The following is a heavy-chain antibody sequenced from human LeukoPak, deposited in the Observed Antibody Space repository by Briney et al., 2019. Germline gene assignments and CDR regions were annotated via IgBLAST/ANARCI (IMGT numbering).Heavy chain of an antibody. Sequence: PSETLSLTCAVYGGSFSGYYWSWIRQPPGKGLEWIGEINHSGSTNYNPSLKSRVTISVDTSKNQFSLKLSSVTAADTAVYYCARHAGGTTYDYWGQGTLVTVSS. CDR1: GGSFSGYY. D-gene: IGHD1-7*01. CDR2: INHSGST. CDR3: ARHAGGTTYDY. V-gene: IGHV4-34*01. J-gene: IGHJ4*02.